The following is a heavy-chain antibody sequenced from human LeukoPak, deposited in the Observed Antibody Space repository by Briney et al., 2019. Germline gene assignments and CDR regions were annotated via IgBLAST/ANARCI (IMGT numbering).Heavy chain of an antibody. D-gene: IGHD6-13*01. CDR3: ARGRAAGNNWFDP. J-gene: IGHJ5*02. Sequence: SETLSLTCTVSGGSISSGGYYWSWIRQHPGKGLEWIGYIYYSGSTYYNPSLKSRVTISVDTSKNQFSLKLSPVTAADTAVYYCARGRAAGNNWFDPWGQGTLVTVSS. CDR2: IYYSGST. CDR1: GGSISSGGYY. V-gene: IGHV4-31*03.